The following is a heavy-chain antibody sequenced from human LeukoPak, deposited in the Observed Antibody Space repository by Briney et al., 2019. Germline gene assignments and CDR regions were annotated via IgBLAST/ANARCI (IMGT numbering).Heavy chain of an antibody. V-gene: IGHV5-51*01. Sequence: GESLKISCQGSGYTFTSYWIGWVRQMPVKGLEWMGSIYPGDSDTKYSPSFQGQVTISADKSTSTAYIHWSSLKASDTAIYYCAGRRRVAPVPDAFDIWGQGTMVTVSS. D-gene: IGHD6-6*01. CDR1: GYTFTSYW. J-gene: IGHJ3*02. CDR2: IYPGDSDT. CDR3: AGRRRVAPVPDAFDI.